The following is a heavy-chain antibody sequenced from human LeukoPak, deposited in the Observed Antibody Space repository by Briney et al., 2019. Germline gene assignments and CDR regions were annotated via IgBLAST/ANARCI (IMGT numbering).Heavy chain of an antibody. CDR1: GFSFSDNY. D-gene: IGHD1-1*01. V-gene: IGHV3-11*04. J-gene: IGHJ4*02. CDR2: ISGNGGVI. Sequence: GGSLRLSCAASGFSFSDNYMTWVRQAPGKGLEWLSYISGNGGVIQYADSVKGRFTISRDNAKKLLYLQMDNLRVEDTAIYYCARDPRTVRIWGQGTLVTVSS. CDR3: ARDPRTVRI.